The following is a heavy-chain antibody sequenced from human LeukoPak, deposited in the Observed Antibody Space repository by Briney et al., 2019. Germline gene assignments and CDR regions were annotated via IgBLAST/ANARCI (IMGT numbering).Heavy chain of an antibody. V-gene: IGHV5-51*01. J-gene: IGHJ6*03. CDR3: ARVGCSSTSCAYYHYYMDV. CDR2: IYPGDSDT. CDR1: GYSFTSYW. D-gene: IGHD2-2*01. Sequence: GESLKISCKGSGYSFTSYWIGWVRQMPGKGLEWMGIIYPGDSDTRYSPSFQGQVTISADKSISTAYLQWSSLKASDTAMYYCARVGCSSTSCAYYHYYMDVWGKGTTVTVSS.